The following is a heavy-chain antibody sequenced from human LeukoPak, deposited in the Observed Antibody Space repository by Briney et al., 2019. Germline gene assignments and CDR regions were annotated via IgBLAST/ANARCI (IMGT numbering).Heavy chain of an antibody. CDR3: TRDRSRAEDD. Sequence: GGSLRLSCAASGFTFSSYGMHWVRQAPGKGLEGVAFIRYDGSNKYYADSVKGRFTISRDNSKNTLYLQMNSLRAEDTAVYYCTRDRSRAEDDWGQGTLVTVSS. D-gene: IGHD1-14*01. CDR1: GFTFSSYG. V-gene: IGHV3-30*02. CDR2: IRYDGSNK. J-gene: IGHJ4*02.